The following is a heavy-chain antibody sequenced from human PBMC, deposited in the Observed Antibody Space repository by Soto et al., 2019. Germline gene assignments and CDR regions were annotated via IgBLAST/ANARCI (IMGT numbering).Heavy chain of an antibody. CDR1: GFTFSSYA. D-gene: IGHD2-2*01. CDR3: AKDALVVPAAKGYYFDY. CDR2: ISGSGGST. J-gene: IGHJ4*02. Sequence: GGSLRLSCAASGFTFSSYAMSWVRQAPGKGLEWVSAISGSGGSTYYADSVKGRFTISRDNSKNTLYLQMNSLRAEDTAVYYCAKDALVVPAAKGYYFDYWGQGTLVTVSS. V-gene: IGHV3-23*01.